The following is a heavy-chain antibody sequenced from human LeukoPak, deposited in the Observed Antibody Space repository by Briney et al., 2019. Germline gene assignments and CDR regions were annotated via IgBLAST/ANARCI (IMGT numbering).Heavy chain of an antibody. CDR1: IDSFSGYD. D-gene: IGHD2-21*01. Sequence: SETLSLTCALYIDSFSGYDWSWIRQSPGKGLEWIGEIDHSGNTKYNPSLKSRVTLSVDTSKNQFSLKLRALSAADTAVYFCARQGSISAFDFWGRGTLVTVSS. CDR3: ARQGSISAFDF. J-gene: IGHJ4*02. CDR2: IDHSGNT. V-gene: IGHV4-34*01.